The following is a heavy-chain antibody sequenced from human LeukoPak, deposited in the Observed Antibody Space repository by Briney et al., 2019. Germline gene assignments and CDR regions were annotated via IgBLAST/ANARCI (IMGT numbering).Heavy chain of an antibody. V-gene: IGHV4-30-4*01. J-gene: IGHJ3*02. CDR3: ARVYDFWSGYSFGAFNI. CDR2: IYYSGRT. Sequence: PSETLSLTCTVSGGSITSGDYYWSWLRQPPGEGLEWIGYIYYSGRTYYNPSLKSRVSISVDTSKNQFSLKLSSVTAADTAVYYCARVYDFWSGYSFGAFNIWGQGTMVTVSS. D-gene: IGHD3-3*01. CDR1: GGSITSGDYY.